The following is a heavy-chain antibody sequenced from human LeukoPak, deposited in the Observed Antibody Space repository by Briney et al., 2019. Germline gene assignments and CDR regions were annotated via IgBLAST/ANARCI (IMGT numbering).Heavy chain of an antibody. J-gene: IGHJ5*02. CDR2: ISYDGSNK. CDR3: AKAPGVRGVIITWWFDP. V-gene: IGHV3-30*18. CDR1: GFNFSSYG. D-gene: IGHD3-10*01. Sequence: GGSLRLSWAASGFNFSSYGMHWVRQAPGKGLHWVAVISYDGSNKYYADSVKGRFIISRDNSKNTLYLQMNSLRAEDTAVYYCAKAPGVRGVIITWWFDPWGQGTLVTVSS.